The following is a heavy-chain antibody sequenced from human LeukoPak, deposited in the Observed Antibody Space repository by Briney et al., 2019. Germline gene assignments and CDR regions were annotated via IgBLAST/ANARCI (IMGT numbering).Heavy chain of an antibody. CDR1: GGSISSYY. CDR2: IYYSGST. V-gene: IGHV4-59*08. Sequence: SGTLSLTCPFSGGSISSYYWSWLRPPPGKGLEWIGYIYYSGSTNYNPSLQSRVTISVDTSKNQLSLKLRPVTAADTAVYYCARRAYSSGWYWFDPWGQGTLVTVSS. CDR3: ARRAYSSGWYWFDP. J-gene: IGHJ5*02. D-gene: IGHD6-19*01.